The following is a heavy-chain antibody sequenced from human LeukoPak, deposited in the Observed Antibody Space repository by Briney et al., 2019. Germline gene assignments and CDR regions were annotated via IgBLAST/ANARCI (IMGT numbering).Heavy chain of an antibody. CDR2: INHSGST. Sequence: SETLSLTCAVYGGSFSGYYWSWIRQPPGKGLEWIGEINHSGSTNYNPSLKSRVTISVDTSKNQFSLKLSSVTAADTAVYYCARGSRDGYNSFDYWGQGTLVTVSS. J-gene: IGHJ4*02. CDR1: GGSFSGYY. V-gene: IGHV4-34*01. CDR3: ARGSRDGYNSFDY. D-gene: IGHD5-24*01.